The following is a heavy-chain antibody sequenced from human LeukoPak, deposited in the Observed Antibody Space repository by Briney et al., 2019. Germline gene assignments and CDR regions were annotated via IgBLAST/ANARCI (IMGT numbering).Heavy chain of an antibody. Sequence: SETLSLTCAVYGGSFSGYYWSWIRQPPGKGLEWIGDINHSGITNYNPSLKSRVTISVDTSKNQFSLKLSSVTAADTAVYYCARGPRLRSDAFGYWGQGTLVTVSS. J-gene: IGHJ4*02. CDR2: INHSGIT. V-gene: IGHV4-34*01. CDR1: GGSFSGYY. CDR3: ARGPRLRSDAFGY. D-gene: IGHD4-17*01.